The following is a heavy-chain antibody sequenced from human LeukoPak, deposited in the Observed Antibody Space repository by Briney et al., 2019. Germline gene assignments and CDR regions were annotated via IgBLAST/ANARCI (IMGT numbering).Heavy chain of an antibody. V-gene: IGHV5-51*01. CDR2: IYPGDSDT. CDR1: GYSITSYW. Sequence: GESLKISCKGSGYSITSYWIGWVRQMPGKGLEWMGIIYPGDSDTRYSPSFQGQVTISADKSISTAYLQWSSLKASDTAMYYCARPGYCSSTSCYDAFDIWGQGTMVTVSS. J-gene: IGHJ3*02. D-gene: IGHD2-2*01. CDR3: ARPGYCSSTSCYDAFDI.